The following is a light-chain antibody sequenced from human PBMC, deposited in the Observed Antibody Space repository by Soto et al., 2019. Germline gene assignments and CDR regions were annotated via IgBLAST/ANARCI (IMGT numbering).Light chain of an antibody. CDR1: SSNIGSNT. J-gene: IGLJ1*01. Sequence: QSVLTQPPSASGTPGQRVTISCSGISSNIGSNTVNWYQQLPGTAPKLLIYSNNQRPSGVPDRFSGSKSGTSASLAISGLQSEDEADYYCAAWDDSLNGYVFGTGTKLTVL. CDR2: SNN. CDR3: AAWDDSLNGYV. V-gene: IGLV1-44*01.